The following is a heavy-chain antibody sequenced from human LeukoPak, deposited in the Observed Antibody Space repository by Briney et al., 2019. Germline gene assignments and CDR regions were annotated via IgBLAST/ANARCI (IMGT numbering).Heavy chain of an antibody. J-gene: IGHJ6*03. CDR2: INPNSGGT. D-gene: IGHD3-10*01. CDR3: ARGGSSWGGTWAYYYYYMDV. V-gene: IGHV1-2*02. Sequence: ASVKVSCKASGHTFTGYYMQGVRQAPGEGLEWMAWINPNSGGTNYAQKLQGRVTMTTDTSTSTAYMELRSLRSDDTAVYYCARGGSSWGGTWAYYYYYMDVWGKGTTVTISS. CDR1: GHTFTGYY.